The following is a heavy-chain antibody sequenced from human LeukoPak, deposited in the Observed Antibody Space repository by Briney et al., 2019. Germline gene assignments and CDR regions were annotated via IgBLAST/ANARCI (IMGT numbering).Heavy chain of an antibody. CDR1: GGSISSYY. CDR2: IYYSGST. V-gene: IGHV4-59*08. J-gene: IGHJ3*02. D-gene: IGHD3-22*01. Sequence: PSETLSLTCTVSGGSISSYYWSWLRQPPGKGLEWIVYIYYSGSTNYNPSLKSRVAISVATSKKQFSLKLSSVTAADTAVYYCARLPDYDSSGYYYFAFDIWGQGTMVTVSS. CDR3: ARLPDYDSSGYYYFAFDI.